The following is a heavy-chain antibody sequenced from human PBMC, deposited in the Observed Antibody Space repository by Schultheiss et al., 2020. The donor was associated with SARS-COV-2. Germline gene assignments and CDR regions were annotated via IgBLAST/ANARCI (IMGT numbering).Heavy chain of an antibody. V-gene: IGHV4-61*01. Sequence: SQTLSLTCTVSGYSIGSGYYWGWIRQPPGKGLEWIGYIYYSGSTNYNPSLKSRVTISVDTSKNQFSLKLSSVTAADTAVYYCARDSGSRKGRTLDYWGQGTLVTVSS. CDR1: GYSIGSGYY. CDR3: ARDSGSRKGRTLDY. CDR2: IYYSGST. J-gene: IGHJ4*02. D-gene: IGHD1-26*01.